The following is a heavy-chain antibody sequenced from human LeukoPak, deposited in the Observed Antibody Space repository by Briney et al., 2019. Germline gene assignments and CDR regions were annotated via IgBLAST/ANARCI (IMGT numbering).Heavy chain of an antibody. J-gene: IGHJ4*02. D-gene: IGHD3-3*01. V-gene: IGHV1-46*01. Sequence: ASVKVSCKASGYTFTRYHIHWVRQAPGQGLEWMGVINPSGGSATYAQKFQGRVTLTRDTSTTTVYMEVNSLRSDDTAVYYCAREAIFGVVREYYFDLWGQGTLVTVSS. CDR2: INPSGGSA. CDR1: GYTFTRYH. CDR3: AREAIFGVVREYYFDL.